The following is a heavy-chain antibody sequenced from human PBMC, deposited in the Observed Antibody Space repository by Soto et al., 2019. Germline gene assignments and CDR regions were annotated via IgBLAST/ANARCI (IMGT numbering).Heavy chain of an antibody. D-gene: IGHD7-27*01. V-gene: IGHV2-5*02. CDR3: AHRHARQDGDWFDT. CDR1: GISVSTSRVA. Sequence: QITLKESGPTLVKPTQTLTLTCTFSGISVSTSRVAVGWIRQPPGKALEWLALNYWDDDKHYSPSLKSRLTITKDTSKNQVVLIMTNMDPEDTATYFCAHRHARQDGDWFDTWGQGTLVTVSS. CDR2: NYWDDDK. J-gene: IGHJ5*02.